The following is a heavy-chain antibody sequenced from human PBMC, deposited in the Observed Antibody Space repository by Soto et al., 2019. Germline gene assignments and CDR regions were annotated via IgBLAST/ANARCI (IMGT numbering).Heavy chain of an antibody. CDR3: VKGISTPGIDI. CDR1: GFTFSNYW. D-gene: IGHD2-15*01. Sequence: EVQLVESGGGLVQPGGSLRLSCAASGFTFSNYWMNWVRQAPGKGLELVANINEHGSERSYVDSVEGRFTVSRDNVKNSVYLQMNSLRIDDTAVSYCVKGISTPGIDIWGQGTLVAVSS. J-gene: IGHJ4*02. V-gene: IGHV3-7*03. CDR2: INEHGSER.